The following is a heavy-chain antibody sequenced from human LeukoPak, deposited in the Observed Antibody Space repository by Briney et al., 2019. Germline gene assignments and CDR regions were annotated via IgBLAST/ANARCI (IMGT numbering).Heavy chain of an antibody. V-gene: IGHV3-7*01. CDR3: AREEANY. CDR1: GFDFSRYW. Sequence: GGSLRLSCAASGFDFSRYWMTWVRQAPGKGLECVANIKEDGSEKQYVDSVKGRFTISRDNAKHSLYLQMNNLRAEDTAVHYCAREEANYWGQGTLVTVSS. D-gene: IGHD5-12*01. J-gene: IGHJ4*02. CDR2: IKEDGSEK.